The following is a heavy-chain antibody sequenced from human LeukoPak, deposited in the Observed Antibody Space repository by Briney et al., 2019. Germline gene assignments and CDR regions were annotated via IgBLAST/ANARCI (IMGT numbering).Heavy chain of an antibody. CDR3: ARTLITFGGVTWFDP. Sequence: SETLSLTCTVSGGSISSTVYYWAWIRQPPGKGLEWIGSISYSGSTYYSPSLKSRVTISVDTSKNQFSLKLSSVTAADTAVYYCARTLITFGGVTWFDPWGQGTLVTVSS. J-gene: IGHJ5*02. D-gene: IGHD3-16*01. CDR2: ISYSGST. CDR1: GGSISSTVYY. V-gene: IGHV4-39*07.